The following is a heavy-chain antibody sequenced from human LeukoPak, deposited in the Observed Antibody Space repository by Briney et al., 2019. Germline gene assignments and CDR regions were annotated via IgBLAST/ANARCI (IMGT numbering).Heavy chain of an antibody. CDR1: GFTYSNVW. Sequence: GGSLRLSCAASGFTYSNVWMNWVRQAPGKGLEWVGRIKTNAEGGTLDYTAPVKGRFTISRDDSKNTLYLQTDSPEVEDTGMYYCTTGIDDEGGYWGQGTLVTVSS. J-gene: IGHJ4*02. V-gene: IGHV3-15*07. D-gene: IGHD3-3*02. CDR3: TTGIDDEGGY. CDR2: IKTNAEGGTL.